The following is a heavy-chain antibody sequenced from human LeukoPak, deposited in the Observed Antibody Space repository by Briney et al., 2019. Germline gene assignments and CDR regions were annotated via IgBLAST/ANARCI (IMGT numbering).Heavy chain of an antibody. D-gene: IGHD3-10*01. Sequence: SETLSLTCTVSGYSISSGYYWGWIRQPPGKGLEWIGSIYHSGSTYYNPSLKSRVTISVDTSKNQFSLKLSSVTAADTAVYYCARVRHYGSGSYADYWGQGTLVTVSS. CDR1: GYSISSGYY. J-gene: IGHJ4*02. CDR2: IYHSGST. CDR3: ARVRHYGSGSYADY. V-gene: IGHV4-38-2*02.